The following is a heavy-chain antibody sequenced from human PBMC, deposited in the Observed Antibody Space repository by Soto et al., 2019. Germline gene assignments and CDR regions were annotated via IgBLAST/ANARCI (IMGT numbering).Heavy chain of an antibody. Sequence: QVQLVQSGAEVKKPGSSVKVSCKASGGTFSSYAISWVRQAPGQGLEWMGGIIPIFGTANYAQKVQGRVKITADESTSTAYMELSSLRSEDTAVYYCARRGPNCSSTSCYGPDYYYYYGMDVWGQGTTVTVSS. CDR2: IIPIFGTA. CDR1: GGTFSSYA. CDR3: ARRGPNCSSTSCYGPDYYYYYGMDV. D-gene: IGHD2-2*01. J-gene: IGHJ6*02. V-gene: IGHV1-69*01.